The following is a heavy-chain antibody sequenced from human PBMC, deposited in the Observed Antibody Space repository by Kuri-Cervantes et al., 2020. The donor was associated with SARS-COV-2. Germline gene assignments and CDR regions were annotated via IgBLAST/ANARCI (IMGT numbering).Heavy chain of an antibody. CDR1: GFTFSSYA. J-gene: IGHJ5*02. CDR2: ISSNGGST. Sequence: GGSLRLSCAASGFTFSSYAMHWVRQAPGKGLEYVSAISSNGGSTYYANSVKGRFTISRDNSKNTLYLQMGSLRAEDMAVCYCARDSREYCSSTSCSWFDPWGQGTLVTVSS. D-gene: IGHD2-2*01. V-gene: IGHV3-64*01. CDR3: ARDSREYCSSTSCSWFDP.